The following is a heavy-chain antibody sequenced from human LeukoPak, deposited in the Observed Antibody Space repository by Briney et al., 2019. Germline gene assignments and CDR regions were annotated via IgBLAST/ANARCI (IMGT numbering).Heavy chain of an antibody. J-gene: IGHJ4*02. CDR3: ARGKRARWLQAYYFDY. V-gene: IGHV1-2*02. CDR2: INANSGGT. CDR1: GYTFTGYY. Sequence: GASVKVSCKASGYTFTGYYMHWGRQAPGQGLEWMGWINANSGGTNYAQKFQGRVTMTRDTSISTAYMELSRLRSDDTAVYYCARGKRARWLQAYYFDYWGQGTLVTVSS. D-gene: IGHD5-24*01.